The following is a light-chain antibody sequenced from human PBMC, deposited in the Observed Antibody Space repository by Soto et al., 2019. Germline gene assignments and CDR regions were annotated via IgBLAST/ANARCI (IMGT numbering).Light chain of an antibody. CDR3: AAWDDSLNGVV. CDR2: IND. CDR1: SSNIGSYT. J-gene: IGLJ2*01. V-gene: IGLV1-44*01. Sequence: QSVLTKPPSASGTPGQRVTISCSGSSSNIGSYTVNWYQQLPGAAPKLLIYINDQRPSGVPDRFSGSKSGTSASLAISGLQSEDEADYYCAAWDDSLNGVVFGGGTKLTVL.